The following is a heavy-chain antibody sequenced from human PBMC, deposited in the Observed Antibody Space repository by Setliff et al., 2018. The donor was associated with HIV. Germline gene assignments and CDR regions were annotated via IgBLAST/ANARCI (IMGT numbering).Heavy chain of an antibody. Sequence: SETLSLTCTVSGASIGNYFWTWLRQPPGQGLEWIGYIYTSGDVNYNPSLKSRVTISMDMSKKQFYLKLASVTAADTAVYYCARDYYESSGYYGWRFDPWGQGTLVTVSS. CDR1: GASIGNYF. V-gene: IGHV4-4*09. D-gene: IGHD3-22*01. CDR2: IYTSGDV. J-gene: IGHJ5*02. CDR3: ARDYYESSGYYGWRFDP.